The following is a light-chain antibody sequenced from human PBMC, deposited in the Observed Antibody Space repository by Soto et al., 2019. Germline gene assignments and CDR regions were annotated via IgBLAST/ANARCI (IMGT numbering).Light chain of an antibody. CDR1: SSDIAIYNF. CDR3: SSYTSSTFYV. J-gene: IGLJ1*01. CDR2: EVS. V-gene: IGLV2-14*01. Sequence: QSVLTQPASVSGSPGQSITISCTGTSSDIAIYNFVSWYQQHPGKAPRLMIYEVSNRPSGVSNRSSGSKSGNTASLTISGLQAEDEADYYCSSYTSSTFYVFGTGTKVTVL.